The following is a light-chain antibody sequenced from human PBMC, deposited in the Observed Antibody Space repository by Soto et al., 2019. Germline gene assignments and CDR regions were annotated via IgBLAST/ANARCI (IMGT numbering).Light chain of an antibody. CDR2: KNN. CDR3: AARDDSLSWV. J-gene: IGLJ3*02. Sequence: QSVLTQPPSASGTPGQRVTISCSGSSSNIGSNYVYWYQHLPGTAPKLLIYKNNQRPSGVPARFSGSKSGTSASLAISGLRSEDEDDYYCAARDDSLSWVFGAGTKLTVL. V-gene: IGLV1-47*01. CDR1: SSNIGSNY.